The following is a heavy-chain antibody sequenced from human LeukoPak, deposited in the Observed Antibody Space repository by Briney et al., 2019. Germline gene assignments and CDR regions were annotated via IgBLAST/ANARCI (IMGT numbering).Heavy chain of an antibody. CDR1: GGSISSGGYY. D-gene: IGHD4-11*01. CDR2: IYSSGST. V-gene: IGHV4-61*02. Sequence: SQTLSLTCTVSGGSISSGGYYWSWIRQPPGKGLEWIGRIYSSGSTNYNPSLKSRLTMSVDTSKNQFSLRLSSVTAADTAVYYCARCSNNYYYYMDVWGKGTTVTVSS. J-gene: IGHJ6*03. CDR3: ARCSNNYYYYMDV.